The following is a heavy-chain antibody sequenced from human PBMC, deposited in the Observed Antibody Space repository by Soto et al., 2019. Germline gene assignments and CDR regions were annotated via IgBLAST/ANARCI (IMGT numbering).Heavy chain of an antibody. D-gene: IGHD6-25*01. CDR3: AGQTFTIAAASYGRSNWFDP. CDR1: GGSITSSSHF. Sequence: SETLSLTCSASGGSITSSSHFWGWVRQPPGKGLEWIGTIYFTGNTYYTPSLKGRLTMSIDTSKNEFSLRLNSVTAADTAVYYCAGQTFTIAAASYGRSNWFDPWGPGTLVTSPQ. CDR2: IYFTGNT. J-gene: IGHJ5*02. V-gene: IGHV4-39*01.